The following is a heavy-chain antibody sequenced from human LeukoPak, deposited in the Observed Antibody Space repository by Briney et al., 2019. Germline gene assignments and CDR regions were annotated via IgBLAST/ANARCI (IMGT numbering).Heavy chain of an antibody. CDR1: GGSISSGSYY. CDR2: IYTSGST. V-gene: IGHV4-61*02. D-gene: IGHD3-10*01. Sequence: NPSETLSLTCTVSGGSISSGSYYWSWIRQPAGKGLEWIGRIYTSGSTNYNPSLKSRVTISVDTSKNQFSLKLSSVTAADTAVYYCARESWFGEREDYWGQGTLVTVSS. CDR3: ARESWFGEREDY. J-gene: IGHJ4*02.